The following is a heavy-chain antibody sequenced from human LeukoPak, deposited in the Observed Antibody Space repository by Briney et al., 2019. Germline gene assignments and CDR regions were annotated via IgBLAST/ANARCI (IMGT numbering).Heavy chain of an antibody. D-gene: IGHD3-22*01. CDR2: IIPIFGTA. CDR3: AREVDDSSGYYSP. Sequence: GASVKVSCKASGGTFSSYAISWVRQAPGQGLEWMGRIIPIFGTANYAQKFQGRVTITTDESTSTAYMELSSLRSEDTAVYYCAREVDDSSGYYSPWGRGTLVTVSS. V-gene: IGHV1-69*05. J-gene: IGHJ5*02. CDR1: GGTFSSYA.